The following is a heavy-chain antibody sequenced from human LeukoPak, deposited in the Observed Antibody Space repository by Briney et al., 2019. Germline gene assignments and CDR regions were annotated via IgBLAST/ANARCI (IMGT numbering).Heavy chain of an antibody. J-gene: IGHJ4*02. CDR1: GFTFDDYA. D-gene: IGHD3-22*01. CDR3: ARGSYYYDSSGYVFDY. CDR2: INWNGGST. Sequence: GGSLRLSCAASGFTFDDYAMHWVRQAPGKGLEWVSGINWNGGSTGYADSVKGRFTISRDNAKNSLYLQMNSLRAEDTALYHCARGSYYYDSSGYVFDYWGQGTLVTVSS. V-gene: IGHV3-20*01.